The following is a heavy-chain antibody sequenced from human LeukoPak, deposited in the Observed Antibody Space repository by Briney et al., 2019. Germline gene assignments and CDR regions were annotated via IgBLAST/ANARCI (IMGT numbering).Heavy chain of an antibody. CDR3: AKDYDFWSGIGMDV. CDR1: GFTFSSYA. Sequence: GGSLRLSCAASGFTFSSYAMSWVRQAPGKGLEWVSDISGGGHSTYYADSVKGRFTISRDNSKNTLYLQMNSLRAEDTAVYYCAKDYDFWSGIGMDVWGQGTTVTVSS. CDR2: ISGGGHST. V-gene: IGHV3-23*01. J-gene: IGHJ6*02. D-gene: IGHD3-3*01.